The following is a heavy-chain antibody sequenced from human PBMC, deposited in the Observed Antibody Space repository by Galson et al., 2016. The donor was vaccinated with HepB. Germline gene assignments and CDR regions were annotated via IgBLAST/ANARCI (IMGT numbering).Heavy chain of an antibody. V-gene: IGHV3-74*01. J-gene: IGHJ3*02. D-gene: IGHD3-16*01. CDR1: GLNFITTW. CDR2: INGDGRIT. Sequence: SLRLSCAASGLNFITTWMHWVRQSPGKGLVWVSRINGDGRITNCADSVRGRFTISRDNAKNTVSLQMNSLRAEDTAIYYCVRDFLWGEGADAFDIWGQGTRVTGSS. CDR3: VRDFLWGEGADAFDI.